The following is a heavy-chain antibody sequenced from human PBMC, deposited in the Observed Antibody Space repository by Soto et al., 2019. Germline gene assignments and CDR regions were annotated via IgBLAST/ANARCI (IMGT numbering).Heavy chain of an antibody. CDR1: GFTFSSYS. D-gene: IGHD6-13*01. CDR2: ISYDGSNK. J-gene: IGHJ6*03. Sequence: GGSLRLSCAASGFTFSSYSMNWVRQAPGKGLEWVAVISYDGSNKYYADSVKGRFTISRDNSKNTLYLQMNSLRAEDTAVYYCAKDKVGDSSSWARRYYYMDVWGKGTTVTVSS. V-gene: IGHV3-30*18. CDR3: AKDKVGDSSSWARRYYYMDV.